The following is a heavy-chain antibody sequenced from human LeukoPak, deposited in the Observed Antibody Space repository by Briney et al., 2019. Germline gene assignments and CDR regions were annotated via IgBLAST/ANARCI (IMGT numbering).Heavy chain of an antibody. Sequence: ASVKVSCKASGYTFTSYDISWVRQVPGQGLEWMGGISGYNGNTNYAQQFRGRVTMTTDTSTSTAYMELKSLRFDDTAVYYCARNGFRYSSRYFDYWGQGTLVTVSS. V-gene: IGHV1-18*01. D-gene: IGHD6-13*01. J-gene: IGHJ4*02. CDR3: ARNGFRYSSRYFDY. CDR2: ISGYNGNT. CDR1: GYTFTSYD.